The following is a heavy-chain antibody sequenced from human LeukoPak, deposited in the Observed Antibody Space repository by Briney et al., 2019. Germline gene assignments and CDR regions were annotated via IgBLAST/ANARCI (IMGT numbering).Heavy chain of an antibody. CDR1: GFTFSSYT. CDR3: ARDPTWNSGWDFDY. CDR2: ISSSSA. J-gene: IGHJ4*02. Sequence: PGGSLRLSCAASGFTFSSYTMNWVREAPGKGLEWVSSISSSSAYYADSVKGRFTISRGNAKNSLYLQMNSLRAEDTAVYYCARDPTWNSGWDFDYWGQGTLVTVSS. D-gene: IGHD6-19*01. V-gene: IGHV3-21*01.